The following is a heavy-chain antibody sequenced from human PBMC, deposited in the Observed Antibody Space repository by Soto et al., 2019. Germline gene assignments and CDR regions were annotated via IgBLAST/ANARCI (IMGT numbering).Heavy chain of an antibody. CDR2: INPNSGGT. J-gene: IGHJ5*02. Sequence: ASVKVSCKASGYTFGSYYINWVRQAPGQGLEWLGIINPNSGGTNYAQKFQGWVTMTRDTSISTAYMELSRLRSDDTAVYYCARAGPRYLYDILTGGNWFDPWGQGTLVTVSS. CDR3: ARAGPRYLYDILTGGNWFDP. D-gene: IGHD3-9*01. V-gene: IGHV1-2*04. CDR1: GYTFGSYY.